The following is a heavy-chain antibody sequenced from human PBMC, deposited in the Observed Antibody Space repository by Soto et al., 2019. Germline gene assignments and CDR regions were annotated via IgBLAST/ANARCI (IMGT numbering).Heavy chain of an antibody. CDR2: IRSKANSYAT. CDR3: TSRSTRGENYYYGMDV. D-gene: IGHD2-21*01. CDR1: GFTFSGSA. J-gene: IGHJ6*02. Sequence: EVQLVESGGGLVQPGGSLKLSCAASGFTFSGSAMHWVRQASGKGLEWVGRIRSKANSYATAYAASVKGRFTISRDDSKNTAYLQMNSLKTEDTAVYYCTSRSTRGENYYYGMDVWGQGTTVTVSS. V-gene: IGHV3-73*01.